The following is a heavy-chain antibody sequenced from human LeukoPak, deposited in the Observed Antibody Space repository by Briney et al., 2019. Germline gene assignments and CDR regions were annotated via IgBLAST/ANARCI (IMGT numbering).Heavy chain of an antibody. Sequence: SETLSLTCTVSGGSISSSSYYWGWIRQPPGKGLEWIGSIYYSGSTYYNPSLKSRVTISVDTSKNQFSLQLNSVTPEDTAVYYCARSSAGHVDYWGQGTLVTVSS. D-gene: IGHD6-25*01. CDR1: GGSISSSSYY. CDR3: ARSSAGHVDY. V-gene: IGHV4-39*07. CDR2: IYYSGST. J-gene: IGHJ4*02.